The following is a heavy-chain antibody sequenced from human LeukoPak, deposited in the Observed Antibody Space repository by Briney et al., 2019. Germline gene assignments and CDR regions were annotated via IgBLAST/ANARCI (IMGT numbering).Heavy chain of an antibody. D-gene: IGHD3-16*02. Sequence: ASVKVSCKASGYTFTGYDINWVRQATGQGLEWVGWMNPNSGNTGYAQKFQGRVTMTRNTSISTAYMELSSLRSEDTAVYYCARLYDYVWGSYRYQVPNDYWGQGTLVTVSS. J-gene: IGHJ4*02. CDR3: ARLYDYVWGSYRYQVPNDY. CDR1: GYTFTGYD. CDR2: MNPNSGNT. V-gene: IGHV1-8*01.